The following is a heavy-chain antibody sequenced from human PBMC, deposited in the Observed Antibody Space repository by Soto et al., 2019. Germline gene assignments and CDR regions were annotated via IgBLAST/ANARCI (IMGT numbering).Heavy chain of an antibody. CDR2: IIPIFGTV. V-gene: IGHV1-69*12. Sequence: QVQLVQSGAEVKKPGSSVKVSCKASGGTFSSYAISWVRQAPGQGLEWMGGIIPIFGTVNYAQKFQGRGTISADESTSTAYRELSSLRSEDTAVYYCARGNHRWLQLWYFDLWGRGALVTVSS. D-gene: IGHD5-12*01. CDR1: GGTFSSYA. CDR3: ARGNHRWLQLWYFDL. J-gene: IGHJ2*01.